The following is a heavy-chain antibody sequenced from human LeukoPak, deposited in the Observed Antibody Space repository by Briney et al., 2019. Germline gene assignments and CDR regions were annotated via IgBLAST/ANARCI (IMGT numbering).Heavy chain of an antibody. V-gene: IGHV4-39*07. CDR3: ARGGRQYYYNSDARGDDWFDP. Sequence: PSETLSLTCTVSGGSISSGGYYWSWIRQPPGKGLEWIGEVNHSGSTNYNPSLKSRVTVSVDTSKNQFSLELSSVTAADTAVYYCARGGRQYYYNSDARGDDWFDPWGQGTLVTVSS. D-gene: IGHD3-10*01. CDR1: GGSISSGGYY. J-gene: IGHJ5*02. CDR2: VNHSGST.